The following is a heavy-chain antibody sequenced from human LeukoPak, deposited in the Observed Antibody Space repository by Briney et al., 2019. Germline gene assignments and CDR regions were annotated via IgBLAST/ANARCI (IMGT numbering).Heavy chain of an antibody. CDR3: AREEYCGADCYSGFDH. J-gene: IGHJ5*02. D-gene: IGHD2-21*02. CDR2: IYYSEST. Sequence: SETLSLTCIVSGGSISSYYWSWIRQPPGKGLEWIGYIYYSESTNYNPSLKSRVTISVDTSKNQFSLELSSVTAADTAIYYCAREEYCGADCYSGFDHWGQGTLVTVSS. CDR1: GGSISSYY. V-gene: IGHV4-59*01.